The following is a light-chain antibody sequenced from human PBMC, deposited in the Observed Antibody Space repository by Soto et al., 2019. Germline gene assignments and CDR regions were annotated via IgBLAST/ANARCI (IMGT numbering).Light chain of an antibody. CDR3: AAWDDTLKRYV. V-gene: IGLV1-44*01. J-gene: IGLJ1*01. CDR1: NSNIASNT. CDR2: YNN. Sequence: QSELTQPPSASETPGQTVSISCSGSNSNIASNTVNWYQHLPGTAPKLLIYYNNQRPSGVPDRFSGSKSGTSASLAISGLQSEDESDYHCAAWDDTLKRYVFGTGTKVTVL.